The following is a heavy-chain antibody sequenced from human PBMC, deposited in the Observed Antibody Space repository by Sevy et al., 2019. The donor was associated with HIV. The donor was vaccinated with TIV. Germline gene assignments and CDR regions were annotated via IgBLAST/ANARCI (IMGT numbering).Heavy chain of an antibody. D-gene: IGHD4-4*01. CDR2: ISYDGSDK. Sequence: GGSLRLPCAASGFTLSAYAMHWVRQAPGKGLEWVAVISYDGSDKYYADSVKGRFTISRDNSNNTLYLQMNTLRAADTALYYCAKGTPIVTPPGYFDNWGQGTPVTVSS. V-gene: IGHV3-30*18. CDR3: AKGTPIVTPPGYFDN. CDR1: GFTLSAYA. J-gene: IGHJ4*02.